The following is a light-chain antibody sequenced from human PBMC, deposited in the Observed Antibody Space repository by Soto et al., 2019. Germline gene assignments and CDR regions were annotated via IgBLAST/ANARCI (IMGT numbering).Light chain of an antibody. J-gene: IGKJ1*01. CDR3: QQYNSFRT. V-gene: IGKV1-5*03. CDR2: QAS. Sequence: DIQMTQSPSTLSASVGDRVTITCRASQSISSWLAWYQQKPGKAPKLLIYQASTLGSGVSSRFSGSGPGTEFTLTISSLQPDDFATYYCQQYNSFRTFGQGTKVEIK. CDR1: QSISSW.